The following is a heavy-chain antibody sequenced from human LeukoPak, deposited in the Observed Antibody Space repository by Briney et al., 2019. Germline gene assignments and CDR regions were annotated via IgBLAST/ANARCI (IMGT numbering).Heavy chain of an antibody. CDR3: ARIYYYGSGTGEY. J-gene: IGHJ4*02. CDR1: GFTFSDYY. Sequence: SGGSLRLSCAGSGFTFSDYYMSWIRQAPGKGLGWVAHISSTGGTTVYADSVKGRFTISRNNAKNSVYLQMNSLRAEDAAVYYCARIYYYGSGTGEYWGQGTLITVSS. V-gene: IGHV3-11*04. D-gene: IGHD3-10*01. CDR2: ISSTGGTT.